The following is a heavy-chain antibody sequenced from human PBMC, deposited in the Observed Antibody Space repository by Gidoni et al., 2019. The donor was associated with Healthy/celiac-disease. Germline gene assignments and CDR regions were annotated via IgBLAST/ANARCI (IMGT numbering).Heavy chain of an antibody. CDR3: ARDRGYYLWFDP. J-gene: IGHJ5*02. V-gene: IGHV1-2*02. Sequence: QVQQVQSGAEVKKPAASVKVSCKASGYTFTGYYMHWVRQAPGQGRGWLGWINPNSGGTNYAQKFQGRVTMTRDTSISTADMELSRLRSDDTAVYYGARDRGYYLWFDPWGQGTLVTVSS. D-gene: IGHD3-22*01. CDR2: INPNSGGT. CDR1: GYTFTGYY.